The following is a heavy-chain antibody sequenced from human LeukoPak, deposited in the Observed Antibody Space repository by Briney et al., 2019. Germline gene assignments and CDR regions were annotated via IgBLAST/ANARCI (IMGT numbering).Heavy chain of an antibody. Sequence: SSETLSLTCTVSGGSISSYYWSWVRQPAGKGLEWIGRIYSSGSTNYNPPLKSRVTMSIDTSKNQFSLKLSSVTAADTAMYYCARDGLGSGWYSVWFDPWGQGTLVTVSS. CDR2: IYSSGST. D-gene: IGHD6-19*01. V-gene: IGHV4-4*07. J-gene: IGHJ5*02. CDR1: GGSISSYY. CDR3: ARDGLGSGWYSVWFDP.